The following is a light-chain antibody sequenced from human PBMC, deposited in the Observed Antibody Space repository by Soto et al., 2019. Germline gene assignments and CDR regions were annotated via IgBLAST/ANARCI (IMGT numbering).Light chain of an antibody. V-gene: IGKV1-5*01. CDR1: ETINNW. J-gene: IGKJ5*01. CDR2: DAS. Sequence: SQMTQSPSTLSASVGDRVTITCRASETINNWLAWYQQKPGKAPKLLIYDASTLESGVPSRFSGSASGTEFTLTISSLQPDDFATYYCQQRNSYPITFGQGTRLEIK. CDR3: QQRNSYPIT.